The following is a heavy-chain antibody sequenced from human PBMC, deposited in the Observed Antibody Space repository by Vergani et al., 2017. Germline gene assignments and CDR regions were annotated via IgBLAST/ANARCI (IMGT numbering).Heavy chain of an antibody. D-gene: IGHD6-19*01. V-gene: IGHV3-11*06. CDR3: ARVPAMDSSGSNEGY. CDR2: ISSSSSYI. J-gene: IGHJ4*02. Sequence: QVQLVESGGGLVKPGGSLRLSCAASRFTFSDYYMNWIRQAPGKGLEWVSSISSSSSYIYYADSVKGRFTISRDNAKNSLYLQMNSLRAEDTAVYYCARVPAMDSSGSNEGYWGQGTLVTVSS. CDR1: RFTFSDYY.